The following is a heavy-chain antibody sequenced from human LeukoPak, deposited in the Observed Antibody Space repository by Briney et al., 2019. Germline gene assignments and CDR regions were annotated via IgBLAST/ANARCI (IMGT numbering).Heavy chain of an antibody. CDR1: GFSFNTYS. CDR2: ITSGSSHI. J-gene: IGHJ6*03. V-gene: IGHV3-21*01. Sequence: GGSLRLSCVASGFSFNTYSMIWVRQAPGRGLEWVSSITSGSSHIYYADSMKGRFTISRDNAKKSVYLQMDSLRTEDTAVYYCARGVSGATYFTYFMEAWGKGTTVTVSS. D-gene: IGHD2/OR15-2a*01. CDR3: ARGVSGATYFTYFMEA.